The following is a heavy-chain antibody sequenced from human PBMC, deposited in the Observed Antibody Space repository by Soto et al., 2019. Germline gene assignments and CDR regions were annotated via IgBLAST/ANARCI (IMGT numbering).Heavy chain of an antibody. CDR1: GYTFTGYY. V-gene: IGHV1-2*02. J-gene: IGHJ6*02. Sequence: QVQLVQSGAEVKKPGASVKVSCKASGYTFTGYYMHWVRQAPGQGLEWMGWINPNSGGTNYAQKFQGRVTMTRDTSISTAYMELSRLRSDDMAVYYCYLLQVPAAMAGRGHYYGMDVWGQGTTVTVSS. D-gene: IGHD2-2*01. CDR2: INPNSGGT. CDR3: YLLQVPAAMAGRGHYYGMDV.